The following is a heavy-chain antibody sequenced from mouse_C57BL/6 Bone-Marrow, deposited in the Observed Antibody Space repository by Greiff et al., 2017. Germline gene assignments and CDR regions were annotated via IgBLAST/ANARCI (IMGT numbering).Heavy chain of an antibody. J-gene: IGHJ3*01. Sequence: VQLQQSGAELMKPGASVKLSCKATGYTFTGYWIEWVKQRPGHGLEWIGEILPGSGSTNYTEKFKGKATFTADTSSNTAYMQLSSLTTEDSASYYWARSGYLWGFAYWGQGTLVTVSA. CDR3: ARSGYLWGFAY. CDR1: GYTFTGYW. V-gene: IGHV1-9*01. CDR2: ILPGSGST. D-gene: IGHD3-1*01.